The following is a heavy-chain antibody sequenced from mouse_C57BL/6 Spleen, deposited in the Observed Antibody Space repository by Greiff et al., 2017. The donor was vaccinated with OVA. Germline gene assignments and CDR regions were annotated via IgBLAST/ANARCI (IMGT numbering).Heavy chain of an antibody. V-gene: IGHV1-39*01. CDR1: GYSFTDYN. CDR3: ARRGDSSGPFDY. Sequence: EVKLVESGPELVKPGASVKISCKASGYSFTDYNMNWVKQSNGKSLEWIGVINPNYGTTSYNQKFKGKATLTVDQSSSTAYMQLNSLTSEDSAVYYCARRGDSSGPFDYWGQGTTLTVSS. CDR2: INPNYGTT. D-gene: IGHD3-2*02. J-gene: IGHJ2*01.